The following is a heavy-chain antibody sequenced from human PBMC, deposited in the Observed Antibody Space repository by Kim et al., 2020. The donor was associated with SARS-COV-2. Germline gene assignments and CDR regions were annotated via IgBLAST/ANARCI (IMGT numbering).Heavy chain of an antibody. CDR1: GFAFSDYS. Sequence: GGSLRLSCATSGFAFSDYSMTWVRQAPGKGLEWVSSISPTGNYIYYADSLKGRFTISRDNAENSLYLQMNSLRADDTAVYYCARDRNCDYTGCPYHSYY. CDR3: ARDRNCDYTGCPYHSYY. V-gene: IGHV3-21*01. D-gene: IGHD3-16*01. CDR2: ISPTGNYI. J-gene: IGHJ6*01.